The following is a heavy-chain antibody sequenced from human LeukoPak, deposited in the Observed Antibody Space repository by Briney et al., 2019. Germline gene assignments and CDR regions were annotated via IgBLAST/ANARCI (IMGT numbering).Heavy chain of an antibody. D-gene: IGHD3-10*01. J-gene: IGHJ4*02. V-gene: IGHV4-61*02. CDR2: IYTSGSI. CDR1: GGSISSGSYY. CDR3: AREDWAYCYGSGSFHFDY. Sequence: PSETLSLTCTVSGGSISSGSYYWSWIRQPAGKGLEWIGRIYTSGSINYNPSLKSRVTISVDTSKNQFSLKLSSVTAADTAVYYCAREDWAYCYGSGSFHFDYWGQGTLVTVSS.